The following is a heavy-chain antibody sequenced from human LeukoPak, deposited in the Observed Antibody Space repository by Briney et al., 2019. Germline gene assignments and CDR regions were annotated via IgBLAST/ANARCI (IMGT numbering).Heavy chain of an antibody. Sequence: GASVKVSCKASGYTFTNYYMHWVRQAPGQGLEWMGIINPSGGSTTYAQKFQGRVTMTRDTSTSTVYMELSSLRSEDTAVYFCARGGHFGVVIVNWLDPWGQGTLLTVSS. CDR2: INPSGGST. CDR3: ARGGHFGVVIVNWLDP. J-gene: IGHJ5*02. D-gene: IGHD3-3*01. CDR1: GYTFTNYY. V-gene: IGHV1-46*01.